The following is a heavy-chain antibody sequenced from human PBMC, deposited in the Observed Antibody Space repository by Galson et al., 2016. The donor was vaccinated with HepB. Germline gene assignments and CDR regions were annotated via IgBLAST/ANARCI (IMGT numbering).Heavy chain of an antibody. CDR1: GYTFNTYG. CDR2: ISGTNGNT. V-gene: IGHV1-18*01. J-gene: IGHJ4*02. D-gene: IGHD2-15*01. CDR3: TRGSRCSGGTCDSPAFDY. Sequence: SVKVSCKASGYTFNTYGIGWVRQAPGQGFEWMGWISGTNGNTNYAQNFKGRVTMTRDTSTQTAYMELRSLRNDDTAIYYCTRGSRCSGGTCDSPAFDYWGQGTLVIVSA.